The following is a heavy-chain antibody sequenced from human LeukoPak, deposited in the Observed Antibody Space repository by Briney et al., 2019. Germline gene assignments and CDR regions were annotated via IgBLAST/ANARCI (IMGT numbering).Heavy chain of an antibody. CDR1: ELTLNTYA. CDR2: VWSGGSRN. D-gene: IGHD3-22*01. Sequence: GGSLRLSCAASELTLNTYAMHWVRQAPGKGLEWVAIVWSGGSRNTYADSVKGRFTIPRDNSKNTLYLQMNSLRAEDTAVYYCAKLPLYYYDSSGYPRFDYWGQGTLVTVSS. J-gene: IGHJ4*02. CDR3: AKLPLYYYDSSGYPRFDY. V-gene: IGHV3-33*06.